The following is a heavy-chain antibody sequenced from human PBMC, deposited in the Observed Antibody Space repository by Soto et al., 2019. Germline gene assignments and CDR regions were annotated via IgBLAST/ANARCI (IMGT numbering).Heavy chain of an antibody. Sequence: GGSLRLSCVASGFSFSNYNMNWVRQAPGKGLEWVSYIADSSDTVHYADSVRGRFTISRDNAESSLYLQMNSLRDEDTAVYFCARDFGHGYYLDYWGRGTLVTVSS. CDR3: ARDFGHGYYLDY. CDR2: IADSSDTV. D-gene: IGHD3-3*01. CDR1: GFSFSNYN. J-gene: IGHJ4*02. V-gene: IGHV3-48*02.